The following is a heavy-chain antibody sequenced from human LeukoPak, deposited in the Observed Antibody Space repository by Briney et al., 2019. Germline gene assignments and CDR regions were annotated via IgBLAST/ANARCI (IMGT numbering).Heavy chain of an antibody. CDR2: ISGSSGTI. Sequence: PGGSLRLSCAASGFSFSDYDMHWVRQGKGKGLDWVAYISGSSGTIHYADSVRGRFSISRDNVQPSLYLQMNSLRAEDTAVYYCVGFGVYGGLWGQGTVVTVSP. D-gene: IGHD4-23*01. J-gene: IGHJ4*02. CDR1: GFSFSDYD. V-gene: IGHV3-48*01. CDR3: VGFGVYGGL.